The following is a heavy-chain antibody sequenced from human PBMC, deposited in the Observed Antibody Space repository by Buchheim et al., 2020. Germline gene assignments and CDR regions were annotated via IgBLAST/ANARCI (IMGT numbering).Heavy chain of an antibody. CDR1: GFTFSSYW. V-gene: IGHV3-7*01. CDR3: AREVRKDYDFWSGYFLDGFDP. D-gene: IGHD3-3*01. CDR2: IKQDGSEK. Sequence: EVQLVESGGGLVQPGGSLRLSCAASGFTFSSYWMSWVRQAPGKGLEWVANIKQDGSEKYYVDSVKGRFTISRDNAKNSLYLQMNSLRAEDTAVYYCAREVRKDYDFWSGYFLDGFDPWGQGTL. J-gene: IGHJ5*02.